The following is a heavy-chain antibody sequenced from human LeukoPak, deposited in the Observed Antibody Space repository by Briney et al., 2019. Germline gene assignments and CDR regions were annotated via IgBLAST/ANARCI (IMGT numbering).Heavy chain of an antibody. V-gene: IGHV3-48*01. CDR3: ARDRIKSGSYYFDY. CDR1: AFTFSDYS. D-gene: IGHD1-26*01. Sequence: GGSLRLSCAASAFTFSDYSMNWVRQAPGKGLGWISYISGRSSTIYYADSVKGRFTISRDNAKNSMYLQMNSLRAEDTAVYYCARDRIKSGSYYFDYWGQGTLVTVSS. CDR2: ISGRSSTI. J-gene: IGHJ4*02.